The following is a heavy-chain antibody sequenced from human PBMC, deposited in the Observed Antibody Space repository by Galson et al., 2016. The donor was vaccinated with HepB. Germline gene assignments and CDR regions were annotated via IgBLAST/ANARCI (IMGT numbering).Heavy chain of an antibody. Sequence: SLRLSCAASGFTFSNYAMSWVRQAPGKGLEWVSVISDSNGSTYYADSVKGRFTVSRDNSKNTLYLQMNSLRAEDTAVYYCAKDRGSFYPRSVFYDYWGQGTLVTVSS. V-gene: IGHV3-23*01. CDR1: GFTFSNYA. J-gene: IGHJ4*02. D-gene: IGHD1-26*01. CDR3: AKDRGSFYPRSVFYDY. CDR2: ISDSNGST.